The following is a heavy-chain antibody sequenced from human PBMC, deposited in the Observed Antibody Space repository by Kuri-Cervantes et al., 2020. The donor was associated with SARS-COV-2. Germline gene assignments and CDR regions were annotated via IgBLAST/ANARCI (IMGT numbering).Heavy chain of an antibody. J-gene: IGHJ5*02. CDR2: ISAYNGNT. Sequence: ASVKVSCKAPGYTFTSYGISWVRQAPGQGLEWMGWISAYNGNTNYAQKLQGRVTMTTDTSTSTAYMELRSLRSDDTAVYYCARVGIVVVVAAIPDWFDPWGQGTLVTVSS. CDR3: ARVGIVVVVAAIPDWFDP. CDR1: GYTFTSYG. D-gene: IGHD2-15*01. V-gene: IGHV1-18*01.